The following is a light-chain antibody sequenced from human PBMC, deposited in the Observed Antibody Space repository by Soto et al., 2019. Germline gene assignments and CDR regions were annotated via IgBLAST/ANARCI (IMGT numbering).Light chain of an antibody. Sequence: DIHMTHSPSTLSSSLVDRVTITCRASQSISSWVAWYQQKPGKGPKLLIYKASHLESGVPSRFSGSGSGTEFTLTISSLQPGDFATYYCQHYNTYPWTFGHGTKVDIK. V-gene: IGKV1-5*03. CDR2: KAS. J-gene: IGKJ1*01. CDR3: QHYNTYPWT. CDR1: QSISSW.